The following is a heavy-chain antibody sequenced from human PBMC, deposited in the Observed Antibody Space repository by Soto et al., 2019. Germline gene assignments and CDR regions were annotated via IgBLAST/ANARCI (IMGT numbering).Heavy chain of an antibody. V-gene: IGHV3-23*01. CDR3: AREARYDRGVYHYEGIDY. D-gene: IGHD3-22*01. CDR2: FSAGGDYR. J-gene: IGHJ4*02. CDR1: GFSFSDYS. Sequence: EVQLLQSGGGLAQPGGSLTLSCAASGFSFSDYSMNWVRRAPGKGLEWVSAFSAGGDYRHYADSVKGRFTISRDNSKNNLFLEMNSLRAEDTARYYCAREARYDRGVYHYEGIDYWCQETLVTVSS.